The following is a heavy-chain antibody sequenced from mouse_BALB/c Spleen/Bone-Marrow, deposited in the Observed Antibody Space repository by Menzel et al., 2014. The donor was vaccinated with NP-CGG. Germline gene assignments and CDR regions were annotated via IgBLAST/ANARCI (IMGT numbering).Heavy chain of an antibody. Sequence: EVMLVESGGGLVQPGGSRKLSCAASGFTFSSFGMHWVRQAPEKGLEWVAYINSGSSTIYYADTVKGRFTISRDNPKNTLFLQMTSLRSEDTAMYYCARRYYGSSFPYFDYWGQGTTLTVSS. CDR3: ARRYYGSSFPYFDY. V-gene: IGHV5-17*02. CDR2: INSGSSTI. D-gene: IGHD1-1*01. J-gene: IGHJ2*01. CDR1: GFTFSSFG.